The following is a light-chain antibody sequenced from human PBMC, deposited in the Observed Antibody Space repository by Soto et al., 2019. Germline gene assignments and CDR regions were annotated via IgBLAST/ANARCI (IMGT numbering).Light chain of an antibody. Sequence: EIVMTQSPATLPVSPGERATLSCRASQSVSSTLAWYQQKPGQAPRLLIYGASTRATGIPARFSGSGSGTDFTLTISSLQSEDFAVYYCQQYNNWPRTLGQGTKVEIK. CDR3: QQYNNWPRT. CDR2: GAS. J-gene: IGKJ1*01. CDR1: QSVSST. V-gene: IGKV3-15*01.